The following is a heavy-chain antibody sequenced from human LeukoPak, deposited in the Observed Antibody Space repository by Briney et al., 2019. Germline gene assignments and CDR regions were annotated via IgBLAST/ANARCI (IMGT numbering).Heavy chain of an antibody. CDR2: IYHSGST. Sequence: SETLSLTCAVSGRSISSGGYSWSWIRQPPGKGLEWIGYIYHSGSTYYNPSLKSRVTISVDRSKNQFSLKLSSVTAADTAVYYCARGDVEMATIKASPLGYFQHWGQGTLVTVSS. V-gene: IGHV4-30-2*01. J-gene: IGHJ1*01. D-gene: IGHD5-24*01. CDR3: ARGDVEMATIKASPLGYFQH. CDR1: GRSISSGGYS.